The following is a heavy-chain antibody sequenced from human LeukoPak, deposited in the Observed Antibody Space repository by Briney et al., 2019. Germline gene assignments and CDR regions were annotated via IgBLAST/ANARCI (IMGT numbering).Heavy chain of an antibody. D-gene: IGHD3-10*01. CDR1: GFTFSSYE. Sequence: GGSLGLSCAASGFTFSSYEMNWVRQAPGKGLEWVSYISSSGSTIYYADSVKGRFTISRDNAKNSLYLQMNSLRAEDTAVYYCANYGSANYYYYGMDVWGQGTTVTVSS. J-gene: IGHJ6*02. V-gene: IGHV3-48*03. CDR3: ANYGSANYYYYGMDV. CDR2: ISSSGSTI.